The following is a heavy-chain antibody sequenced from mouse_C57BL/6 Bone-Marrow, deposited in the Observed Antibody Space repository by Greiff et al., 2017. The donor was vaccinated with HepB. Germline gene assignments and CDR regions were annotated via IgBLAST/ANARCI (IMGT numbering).Heavy chain of an antibody. CDR2: IDPSDSYT. J-gene: IGHJ4*01. D-gene: IGHD1-1*01. V-gene: IGHV1-50*01. CDR1: GYTFTSYW. Sequence: VKQSCKASGYTFTSYWMQWVKQRPGQGLEWIGEIDPSDSYTNYNQKFKGKATLTVDTSSSTAYMQLSSLTSEDSAVYYCARTLITTVVAHYYAMDYWGQGTSVTVSS. CDR3: ARTLITTVVAHYYAMDY.